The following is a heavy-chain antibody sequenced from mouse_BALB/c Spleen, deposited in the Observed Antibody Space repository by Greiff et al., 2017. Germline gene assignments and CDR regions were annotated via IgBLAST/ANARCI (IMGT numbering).Heavy chain of an antibody. Sequence: EVKLQESGPGLVKPSQSLSLTCTVTGYSITSDYAWNWIRQFPGNKLEWMGYISYSGSTSYNPSLKSRISITRDTSKNQFFLQLNSVTTEDTATYYCARFLRWYFDVWGAGTTVTVSS. D-gene: IGHD1-1*01. CDR1: GYSITSDYA. CDR3: ARFLRWYFDV. V-gene: IGHV3-2*02. J-gene: IGHJ1*01. CDR2: ISYSGST.